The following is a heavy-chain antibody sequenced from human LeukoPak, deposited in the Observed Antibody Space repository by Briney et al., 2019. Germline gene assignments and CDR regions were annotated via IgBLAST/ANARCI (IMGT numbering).Heavy chain of an antibody. V-gene: IGHV3-74*01. D-gene: IGHD2-2*01. CDR3: ARFLNYCSSTSCYVRVFDY. Sequence: PGGSLRLSCAASGFTFSSYWMHWVRQAPGKGLVWVSRINSDGSSTSYADSVKGRFTISRDNAKNTLYLQMNSLRAEDRAVYYCARFLNYCSSTSCYVRVFDYWGQGTLVTVSS. CDR1: GFTFSSYW. CDR2: INSDGSST. J-gene: IGHJ4*02.